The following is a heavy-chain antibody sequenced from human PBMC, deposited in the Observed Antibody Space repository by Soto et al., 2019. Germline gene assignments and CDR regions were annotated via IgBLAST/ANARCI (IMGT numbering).Heavy chain of an antibody. J-gene: IGHJ4*02. CDR2: IIPIFGTA. D-gene: IGHD3-16*02. Sequence: ASVKVSCKASGGTFSSYAISWVRQAPGQGLEWMGGIIPIFGTANYAQKFQGRVTITADESTSTAYMELSSLRSEDTAVYYCARDRYDYVWGSYRYHFDYWGQGTLVTVSS. CDR1: GGTFSSYA. CDR3: ARDRYDYVWGSYRYHFDY. V-gene: IGHV1-69*13.